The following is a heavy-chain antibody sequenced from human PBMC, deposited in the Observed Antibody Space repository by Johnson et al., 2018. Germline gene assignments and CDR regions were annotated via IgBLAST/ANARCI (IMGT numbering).Heavy chain of an antibody. CDR3: AGEFWGYSYGYYYYYGMDV. Sequence: VQPGGSLRLSCAASGFTFSSYWMSWVRQAPGKGLEWVANIKQDGRAKYYVDSVKGRFTISRDNSKNSLYLQMNSLRAEDTAVDYCAGEFWGYSYGYYYYYGMDVWGQGTTVTVAS. CDR1: GFTFSSYW. D-gene: IGHD5-18*01. CDR2: IKQDGRAK. J-gene: IGHJ6*02. V-gene: IGHV3-7*01.